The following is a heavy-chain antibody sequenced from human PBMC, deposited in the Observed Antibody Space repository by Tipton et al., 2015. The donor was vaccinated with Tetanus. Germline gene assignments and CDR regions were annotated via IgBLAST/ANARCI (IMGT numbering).Heavy chain of an antibody. Sequence: SVKGRFTISRDNAKNSVYLQMNSLGVEDSAVYFCASGGSLDYWGQGTLVTVAS. CDR3: ASGGSLDY. J-gene: IGHJ4*02. D-gene: IGHD3-10*01. V-gene: IGHV3-48*01.